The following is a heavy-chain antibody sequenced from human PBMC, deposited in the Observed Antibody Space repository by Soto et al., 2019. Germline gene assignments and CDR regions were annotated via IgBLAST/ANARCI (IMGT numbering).Heavy chain of an antibody. V-gene: IGHV5-51*01. Sequence: PGESRKISCKGSGYSFTSYWIGWVRQMPGKGLEWMGIIYPGDSDTRYSPSFQGQVTISADKSISTAYLQWSSLKASDTAMYYCARLGEIQLWSPTARGYYYATDVPGPTPTVTLS. J-gene: IGHJ6*02. CDR1: GYSFTSYW. D-gene: IGHD5-18*01. CDR3: ARLGEIQLWSPTARGYYYATDV. CDR2: IYPGDSDT.